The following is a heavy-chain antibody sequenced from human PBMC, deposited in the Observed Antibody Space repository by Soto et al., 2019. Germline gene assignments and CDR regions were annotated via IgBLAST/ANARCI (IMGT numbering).Heavy chain of an antibody. CDR1: GYTFTGYY. D-gene: IGHD2-2*02. CDR3: ARHRGYCNSNGFYNFDH. V-gene: IGHV1-2*02. CDR2: INPKSGGT. J-gene: IGHJ4*01. Sequence: GSSVKVSCKAAGYTFTGYYMHWVRQAPGRGLEWMGWINPKSGGTNYAQKFQGRVTMTRETSISKAYMELSRLRSDDTAVYYCARHRGYCNSNGFYNFDHSGQGSFVLVSS.